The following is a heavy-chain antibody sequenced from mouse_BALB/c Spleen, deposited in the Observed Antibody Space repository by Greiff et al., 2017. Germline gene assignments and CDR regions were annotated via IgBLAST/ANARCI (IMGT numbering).Heavy chain of an antibody. Sequence: VQLQESGAELVKPGASVKLSCKASGYTFTSYYMYWVKQRPGQGLEWIGEINPSNGGTNFNEKFKSKATLTVDKSSSTAYMQLSSLTSEDSAVYYCARWGYFDYWGQGTTLTVSS. J-gene: IGHJ2*01. CDR2: INPSNGGT. CDR3: ARWGYFDY. CDR1: GYTFTSYY. V-gene: IGHV1S81*02.